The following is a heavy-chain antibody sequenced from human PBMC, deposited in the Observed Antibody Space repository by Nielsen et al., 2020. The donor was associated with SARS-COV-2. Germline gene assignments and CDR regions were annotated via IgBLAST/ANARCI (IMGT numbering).Heavy chain of an antibody. CDR2: ILSDRSTI. CDR3: ARDFYGSGSFPDY. V-gene: IGHV3-74*01. CDR1: GFTFSSYW. D-gene: IGHD3-10*01. Sequence: GESLKISCAASGFTFSSYWMHWVRQAPGKGLVWVSHILSDRSTINYADSVRGRFTISRDNAKNTLYLQMNSLRAEDTAVYYCARDFYGSGSFPDYWGQGTLVTVSS. J-gene: IGHJ4*02.